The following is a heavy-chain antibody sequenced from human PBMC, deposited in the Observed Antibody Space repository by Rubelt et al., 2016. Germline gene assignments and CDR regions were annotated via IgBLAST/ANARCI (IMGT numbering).Heavy chain of an antibody. Sequence: EVQLVESGGGLVQPGGSLRLSCAASGFTFSSYSMNWVRQAPGKGLEWVSYISSSTIYYADLWKGRFTISRDNAKNSLYLQMNSLRAEDTAVYYCATARYSGYDSIWGQGTMVTVSS. CDR1: GFTFSSYS. D-gene: IGHD5-12*01. CDR3: ATARYSGYDSI. J-gene: IGHJ3*02. V-gene: IGHV3-48*01. CDR2: ISSSTI.